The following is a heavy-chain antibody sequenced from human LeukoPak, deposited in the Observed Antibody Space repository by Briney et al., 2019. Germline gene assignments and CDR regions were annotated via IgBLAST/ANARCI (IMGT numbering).Heavy chain of an antibody. J-gene: IGHJ4*02. Sequence: PGGSLRLSCAASGFTVSSNYMSWVRQAPGKGLEWVSVIYSGGSTYYADSVKGRFTISRDNSKNTLYLQMNSLRAEDTAVYYCASNYYDSSGSYGDYWGQGTLVTVSS. D-gene: IGHD3-22*01. CDR2: IYSGGST. CDR3: ASNYYDSSGSYGDY. CDR1: GFTVSSNY. V-gene: IGHV3-53*01.